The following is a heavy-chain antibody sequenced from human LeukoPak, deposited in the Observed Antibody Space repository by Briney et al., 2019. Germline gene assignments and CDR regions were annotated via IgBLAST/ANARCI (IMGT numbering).Heavy chain of an antibody. V-gene: IGHV1-18*01. D-gene: IGHD2-2*02. Sequence: ASVKVSCTASGYTFTSYGISCVRQTPGQGHECMGGISAYNGNTNYAQKLQGRVPMTTDTSTSPAYMELRSLRSDDTAVYYCARTIVVPAAIEEAWFAPWGQGTLVTVSS. J-gene: IGHJ5*02. CDR2: ISAYNGNT. CDR1: GYTFTSYG. CDR3: ARTIVVPAAIEEAWFAP.